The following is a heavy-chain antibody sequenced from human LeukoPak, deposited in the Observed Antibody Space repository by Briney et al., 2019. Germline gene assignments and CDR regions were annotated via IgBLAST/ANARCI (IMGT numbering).Heavy chain of an antibody. CDR3: AAVLDTAMVNFDY. CDR1: GYTLTELS. D-gene: IGHD5-18*01. J-gene: IGHJ4*02. V-gene: IGHV1-24*01. CDR2: FDPEDGET. Sequence: ASVKVSCKVSGYTLTELSMHWVRQAPGKGLEWMGGFDPEDGETIYAQKFQGRVTITADESTSTAYMELSSLRSEDTAVYYCAAVLDTAMVNFDYWGQGTLVTVSS.